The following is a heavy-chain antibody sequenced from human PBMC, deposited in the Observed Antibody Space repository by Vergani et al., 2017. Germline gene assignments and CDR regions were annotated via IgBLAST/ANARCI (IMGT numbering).Heavy chain of an antibody. CDR2: ISGSGGSI. V-gene: IGHV3-23*01. D-gene: IGHD6-19*01. CDR3: AKDQFPPTVAGYYFDY. Sequence: EVQLLESGGGLVQPGGSLRLSCAASGFTFSSYAMSWVRQAPGEGLEWVSAISGSGGSIYYADYVKGRFTISRDNSKNTLYLQMNSLRAENTAVYYCAKDQFPPTVAGYYFDYGGQGTLVTVSS. J-gene: IGHJ4*02. CDR1: GFTFSSYA.